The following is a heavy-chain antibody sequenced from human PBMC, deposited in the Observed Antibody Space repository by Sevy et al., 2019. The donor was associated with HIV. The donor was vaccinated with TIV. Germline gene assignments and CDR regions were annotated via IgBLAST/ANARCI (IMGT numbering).Heavy chain of an antibody. CDR1: GYTFTSYY. V-gene: IGHV1-46*01. D-gene: IGHD4-4*01. CDR2: VNPYGGST. CDR3: AKEGTDYSKYNWFDP. J-gene: IGHJ5*02. Sequence: ASVKVSCKASGYTFTSYYIHWVRQAPGQGLEWMGIVNPYGGSTSYAQKFQGGVTMTRDTSTSTVYMELSSLRSEDTAVYYCAKEGTDYSKYNWFDPWGQGTLVTVSS.